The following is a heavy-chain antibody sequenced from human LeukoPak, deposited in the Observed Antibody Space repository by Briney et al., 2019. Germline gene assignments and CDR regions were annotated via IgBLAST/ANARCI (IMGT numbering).Heavy chain of an antibody. CDR2: MNPNSGNT. J-gene: IGHJ4*02. CDR3: ARGTGYCSSTSCPASTFGIDY. Sequence: ASVKVSCKASGYTFTSYDINWVRQATGQGLEWMEWMNPNSGNTGYAQKFQGRVTMTRNTSISTAYMELSSLRSEDTAVYYCARGTGYCSSTSCPASTFGIDYWGQGTLVTVSS. CDR1: GYTFTSYD. V-gene: IGHV1-8*01. D-gene: IGHD2-2*01.